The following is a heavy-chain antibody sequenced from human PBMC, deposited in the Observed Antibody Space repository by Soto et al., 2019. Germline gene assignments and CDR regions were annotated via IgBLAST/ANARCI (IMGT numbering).Heavy chain of an antibody. CDR1: GFTFRSYD. CDR3: ARVEGGIGWYYYYGMDV. Sequence: GGSLRLSCEASGFTFRSYDMHWVRQGTGKGLEWVSGIGTAGDTYYAASVEGRFTISRENAKTSLYLRMNSLRAEDTAVYYCARVEGGIGWYYYYGMDVWGQGTTVTVSS. V-gene: IGHV3-13*01. J-gene: IGHJ6*01. CDR2: IGTAGDT. D-gene: IGHD6-19*01.